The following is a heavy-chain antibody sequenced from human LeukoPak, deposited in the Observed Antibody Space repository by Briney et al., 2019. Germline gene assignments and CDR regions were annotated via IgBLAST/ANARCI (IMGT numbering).Heavy chain of an antibody. V-gene: IGHV1-69*04. CDR3: AGEVVRHWQQRPSVYFDY. D-gene: IGHD6-25*01. CDR1: GGTLSSYA. CDR2: IIPILDIV. Sequence: GASVKVSCVSSGGTLSSYAISWVRQAPGQGREWMGRIIPILDIVNYAQKFQGGVTMTRDTSISTAYMELSRLRSDETAVYYCAGEVVRHWQQRPSVYFDYWGQGTLVTDSS. J-gene: IGHJ4*02.